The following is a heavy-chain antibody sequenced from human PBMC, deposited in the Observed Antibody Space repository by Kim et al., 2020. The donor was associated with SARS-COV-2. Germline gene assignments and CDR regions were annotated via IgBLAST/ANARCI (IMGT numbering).Heavy chain of an antibody. CDR3: AKDRPVTPRVYFDY. V-gene: IGHV3-23*01. J-gene: IGHJ4*02. CDR1: GFTFSSYA. CDR2: ISGSGGST. Sequence: LSLTCAASGFTFSSYAMSWVRQAPGKGLEWVSAISGSGGSTYYADSVKGRFTISRDNSKNTLYLQMNSLRAEDTAVYYCAKDRPVTPRVYFDYWGQGTLVTVSS. D-gene: IGHD4-17*01.